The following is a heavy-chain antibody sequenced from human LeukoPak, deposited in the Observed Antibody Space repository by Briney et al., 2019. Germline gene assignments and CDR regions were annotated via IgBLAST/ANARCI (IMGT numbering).Heavy chain of an antibody. J-gene: IGHJ4*02. CDR1: GFSFSSYW. CDR3: ASAFTYVRLGDH. D-gene: IGHD3-16*01. Sequence: HPGGSLRLSCAVSGFSFSSYWMHWVRQAPGKGLVWVARTNLHGTAVDYADSVRGRFTISRDNAKNTLFLQMNSLRAEDTAVYYCASAFTYVRLGDHWGQGTLVTVSS. V-gene: IGHV3-74*01. CDR2: TNLHGTAV.